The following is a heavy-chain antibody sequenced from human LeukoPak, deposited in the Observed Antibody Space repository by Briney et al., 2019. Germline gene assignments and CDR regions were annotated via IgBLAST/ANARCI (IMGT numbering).Heavy chain of an antibody. CDR2: IGTAGDT. J-gene: IGHJ6*02. CDR3: VRVAWLDYQGMDV. D-gene: IGHD5-12*01. V-gene: IGHV3-13*01. CDR1: GFTFRTYD. Sequence: GGSLRLSCAASGFTFRTYDFHWVRQVKGIGLEWVSGIGTAGDTYYAGSVKGRLTISRENAKNSLYLQMNSLRAGDTAVYYCVRVAWLDYQGMDVWGQGTTVTVSS.